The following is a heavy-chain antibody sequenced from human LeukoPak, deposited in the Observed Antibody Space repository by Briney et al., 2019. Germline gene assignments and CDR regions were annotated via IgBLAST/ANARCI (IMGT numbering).Heavy chain of an antibody. D-gene: IGHD3-22*01. V-gene: IGHV3-20*04. CDR2: INWNGGST. J-gene: IGHJ4*02. CDR3: ARGTNYYDSSGYYPSS. Sequence: PGGSLRLSCAASGFTFDDYGMSWVRQAPGKGLEWVSGINWNGGSTGYADSVKGRFTISRDNAKNSLYLHMNSLRAEDTALYYCARGTNYYDSSGYYPSSWGQGTLVTVSS. CDR1: GFTFDDYG.